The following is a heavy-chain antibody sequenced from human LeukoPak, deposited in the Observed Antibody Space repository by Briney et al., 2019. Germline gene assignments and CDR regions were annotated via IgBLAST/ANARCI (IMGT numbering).Heavy chain of an antibody. J-gene: IGHJ4*03. CDR1: GFTFTDYA. CDR2: IRGSGGST. Sequence: PGGSLRLSCAASGFTFTDYAMSWVRQAPGKGLEWVSAIRGSGGSTYYADFVKGRFSISRDNSKNTLFLQMNSLTAEDTAVYYCARVRGPTISVAGRYFDYWGQGSLVTVSS. V-gene: IGHV3-23*01. CDR3: ARVRGPTISVAGRYFDY. D-gene: IGHD6-19*01.